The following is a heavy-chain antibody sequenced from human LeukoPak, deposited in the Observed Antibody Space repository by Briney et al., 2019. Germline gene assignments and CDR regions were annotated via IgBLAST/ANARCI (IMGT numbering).Heavy chain of an antibody. J-gene: IGHJ4*02. CDR2: IYYSGST. D-gene: IGHD3-22*01. CDR3: ARQTYYYDSSGYYYGYYFDY. V-gene: IGHV4-59*08. CDR1: GGSISSYY. Sequence: PSETLSLTCTVSGGSISSYYWSWLRQPPGKGLEWIGYIYYSGSTNYNPSLKSRVTISVDTSKNQFSLKLSSVTAADTAVYYCARQTYYYDSSGYYYGYYFDYWGQGTLVTVSS.